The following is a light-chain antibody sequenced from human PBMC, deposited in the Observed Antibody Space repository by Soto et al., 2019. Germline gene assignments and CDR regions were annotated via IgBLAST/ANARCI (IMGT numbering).Light chain of an antibody. CDR3: HQRSTWPFT. Sequence: EIVLTQSPATLSLSPGERATLSCRASQSISSYLAWYQQKPDQAPRLLIYDASNRATGIPARFSGSGSGTDVTLTISSLEPEDVAVYYCHQRSTWPFTFGPGTKVDIK. CDR1: QSISSY. J-gene: IGKJ3*01. V-gene: IGKV3-11*01. CDR2: DAS.